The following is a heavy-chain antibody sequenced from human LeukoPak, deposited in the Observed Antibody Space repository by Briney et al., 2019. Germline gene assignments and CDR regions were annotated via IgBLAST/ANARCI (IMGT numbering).Heavy chain of an antibody. V-gene: IGHV1-8*03. D-gene: IGHD6-13*01. CDR3: ARLIYSSSWSRFDR. CDR2: MNPNSGNT. Sequence: GASVKVSCKASGYTFTSYDINWVRQATGQGLEWMGWMNPNSGNTGYAQKFQGRVTITRNTSISTAYMELSSLRSEDTAVYYCARLIYSSSWSRFDRWGQGTLVTVSS. J-gene: IGHJ5*02. CDR1: GYTFTSYD.